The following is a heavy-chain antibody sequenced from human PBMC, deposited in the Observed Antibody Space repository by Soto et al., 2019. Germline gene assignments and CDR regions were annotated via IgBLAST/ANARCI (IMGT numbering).Heavy chain of an antibody. CDR1: GFTFSIYA. J-gene: IGHJ4*02. V-gene: IGHV3-23*01. CDR2: ISGSGDIT. CDR3: ANDLAYCGGDCY. Sequence: EVQLLESGGGLVQPGGSLRLSCAASGFTFSIYAMSWVRQAPGRGLEWVSTISGSGDITYYADSVKGRFTISRDNSKNTLYLQMNSLRAEDTALYSCANDLAYCGGDCYWGQGTLVTVSS. D-gene: IGHD2-21*02.